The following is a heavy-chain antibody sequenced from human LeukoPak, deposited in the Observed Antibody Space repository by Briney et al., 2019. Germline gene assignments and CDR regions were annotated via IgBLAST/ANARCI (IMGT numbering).Heavy chain of an antibody. D-gene: IGHD3-9*01. Sequence: GGSLRLSCAASGFTFSSYGMHWVRQAPGKGLEWVAFIRYDGSNKYYADSVKGQFTISRDNSKNTLYLQMNSLRAEDTAVYYCAALSDILTGYHDYWGQGTLGTVSS. CDR3: AALSDILTGYHDY. V-gene: IGHV3-30*02. CDR2: IRYDGSNK. J-gene: IGHJ4*02. CDR1: GFTFSSYG.